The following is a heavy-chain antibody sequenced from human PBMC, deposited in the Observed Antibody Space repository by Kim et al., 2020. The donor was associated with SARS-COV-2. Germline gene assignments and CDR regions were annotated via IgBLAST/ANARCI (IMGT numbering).Heavy chain of an antibody. V-gene: IGHV3-13*01. Sequence: GGSLRLSCAASGFTFSSYDMHWVRQATGKGLEWVSAIGTAGDTYYPGSVKGRFTISRENAKNSLYLQMNSLRAGDTAVYYCARGIAAAYPDAFDIWGQGTMVTVSS. CDR3: ARGIAAAYPDAFDI. D-gene: IGHD6-13*01. CDR2: IGTAGDT. CDR1: GFTFSSYD. J-gene: IGHJ3*02.